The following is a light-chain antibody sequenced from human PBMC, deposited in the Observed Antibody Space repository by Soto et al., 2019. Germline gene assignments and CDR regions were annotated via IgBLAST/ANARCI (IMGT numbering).Light chain of an antibody. CDR1: QSLVHSDGNTH. J-gene: IGKJ2*01. Sequence: DVVMTQSPLSLPVTLGQPASISCRSTQSLVHSDGNTHLNWFQQRPGQSPRRLICKVSNRDSGVPDRFSGSASGTDFTLKISRVEAEDVGVYYCMQCTRWPYTFGQGTKLEIK. CDR3: MQCTRWPYT. CDR2: KVS. V-gene: IGKV2-30*02.